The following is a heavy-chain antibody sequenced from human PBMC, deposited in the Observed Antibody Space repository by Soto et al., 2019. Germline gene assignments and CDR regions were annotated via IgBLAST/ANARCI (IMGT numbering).Heavy chain of an antibody. CDR2: INHSGST. V-gene: IGHV4-34*01. Sequence: SETLSLTCAVYGGSFSGYYWSWIRQPPGKGLEWIGEINHSGSTNYNPSLKSRVTISVDTSKNQFSLKLSSVTAADTAVYYCARGGGSIAAKYDYWGQGTLVTVSS. CDR3: ARGGGSIAAKYDY. CDR1: GGSFSGYY. D-gene: IGHD6-13*01. J-gene: IGHJ4*02.